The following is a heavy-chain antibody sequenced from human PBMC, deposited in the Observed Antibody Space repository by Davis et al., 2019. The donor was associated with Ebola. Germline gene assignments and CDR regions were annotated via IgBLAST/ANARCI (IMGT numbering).Heavy chain of an antibody. CDR2: ISYDGSNK. J-gene: IGHJ6*04. CDR1: GFTFSSYA. D-gene: IGHD1-1*01. CDR3: ARVAGTKRYYYGMDV. Sequence: GESLKISCAASGFTFSSYAMHWVRQAPGKGLEWVAVISYDGSNKYYADSVKGRFTISRDNSKNTLYLQMNSLRAEETAVYYCARVAGTKRYYYGMDVWGKGTTVTVSS. V-gene: IGHV3-30-3*01.